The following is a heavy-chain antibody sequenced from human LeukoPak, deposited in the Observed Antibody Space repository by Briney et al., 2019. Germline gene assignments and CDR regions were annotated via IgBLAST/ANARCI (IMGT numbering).Heavy chain of an antibody. V-gene: IGHV4-39*01. CDR2: IYYSGST. J-gene: IGHJ4*02. CDR1: GGSISSSSYY. Sequence: PSETLSLTCTVSGGSISSSSYYWGWIRQPPGKGLEWIGSIYYSGSTYYNPSLKSRVTISVDTSKNHFSLKLSSVTAADTAVYYCARHNSRHCSGGSCYAYWGQGTLVTVSS. D-gene: IGHD2-15*01. CDR3: ARHNSRHCSGGSCYAY.